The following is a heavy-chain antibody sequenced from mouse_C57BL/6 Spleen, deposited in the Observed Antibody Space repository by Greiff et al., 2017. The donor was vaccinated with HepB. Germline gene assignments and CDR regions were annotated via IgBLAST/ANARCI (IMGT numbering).Heavy chain of an antibody. J-gene: IGHJ1*03. CDR1: GYTFTSYW. V-gene: IGHV1-50*01. Sequence: VKLMESGAELVKPGASVKLSCKASGYTFTSYWMQWVKQRPGQGLEWIGEIDPSDSYTNYNQKFKGKATLTVDTSSSTAYMQLSSLTSEDSAVYYCARNSYWYFDVWGTGTTVTVSS. CDR3: ARNSYWYFDV. CDR2: IDPSDSYT.